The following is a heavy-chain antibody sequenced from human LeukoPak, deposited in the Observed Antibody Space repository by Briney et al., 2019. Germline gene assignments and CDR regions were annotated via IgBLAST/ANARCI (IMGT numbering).Heavy chain of an antibody. CDR1: GGSLSRYY. D-gene: IGHD6-19*01. J-gene: IGHJ4*02. CDR2: IYSSGST. Sequence: KTSETLSLTCTVSGGSLSRYYWSWIRQPPGEGLEWIGYIYSSGSTNYNPSLKSRVTISVDTSKNQFSLKLSSVTAADTAVYYCARGPSAVAGYFDYWGQGILVTVSS. V-gene: IGHV4-59*01. CDR3: ARGPSAVAGYFDY.